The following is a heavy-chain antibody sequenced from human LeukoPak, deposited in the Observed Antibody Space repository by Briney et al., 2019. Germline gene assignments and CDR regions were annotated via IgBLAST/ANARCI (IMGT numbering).Heavy chain of an antibody. CDR3: ATVVMVRSGSYYFDY. D-gene: IGHD3-22*01. J-gene: IGHJ4*02. Sequence: ASVKVSCKVSGYTLTELSMHWVRQAPGKWLEWMGGFDPEDGETIYAQKFQGRVTMTEDTSTDTTYMELSSLRSEDTAVYYCATVVMVRSGSYYFDYWGQGTLVTVSS. CDR2: FDPEDGET. V-gene: IGHV1-24*01. CDR1: GYTLTELS.